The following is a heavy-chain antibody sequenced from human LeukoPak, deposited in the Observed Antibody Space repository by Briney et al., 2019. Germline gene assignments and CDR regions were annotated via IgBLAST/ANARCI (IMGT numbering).Heavy chain of an antibody. CDR3: ARHRINPGSYYQLDHFDY. CDR1: GYSFTSYW. CDR2: IYPGDSDT. V-gene: IGHV5-51*01. D-gene: IGHD1-26*01. J-gene: IGHJ4*02. Sequence: GESLKISCKGSGYSFTSYWSGWVRQMPGKGLEWMGIIYPGDSDTRYSPSFQGRVTISADKSISTAYLQWSSLKASDTAMYYCARHRINPGSYYQLDHFDYWGQGTLVTVSS.